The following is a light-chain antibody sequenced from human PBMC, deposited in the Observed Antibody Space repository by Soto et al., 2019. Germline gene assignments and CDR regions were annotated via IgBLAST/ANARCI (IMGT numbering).Light chain of an antibody. J-gene: IGKJ5*01. CDR3: QQYGPSLIT. V-gene: IGKV3-20*01. CDR2: DAS. CDR1: QSVAYA. Sequence: VLTQSPGTLSFFPEERDTLSCMASQSVAYALAWYQQTPGQAPRLFSSDASSRAAGVPDRFRGSGSGTEFTLTISRLEPEDFEVYYCQQYGPSLITFGQGTRLEIK.